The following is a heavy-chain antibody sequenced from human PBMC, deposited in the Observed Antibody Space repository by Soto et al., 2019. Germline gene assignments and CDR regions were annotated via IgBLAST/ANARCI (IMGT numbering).Heavy chain of an antibody. CDR1: GFTFSSYW. CDR3: ARERRGFLEWSSPNNYYYYGMDV. V-gene: IGHV3-7*03. J-gene: IGHJ6*02. D-gene: IGHD3-3*01. CDR2: IKQDGSEK. Sequence: QSGGSLRLSCAASGFTFSSYWMSWVRQAPGKGLEWVANIKQDGSEKYYVDSVKGRFTISRDNAKNSLYLQMNSLRAEDTAAYYCARERRGFLEWSSPNNYYYYGMDVWGQGTTVTVSS.